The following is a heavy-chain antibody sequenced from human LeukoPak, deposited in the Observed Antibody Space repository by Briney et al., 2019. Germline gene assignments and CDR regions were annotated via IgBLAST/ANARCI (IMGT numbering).Heavy chain of an antibody. V-gene: IGHV1-69*06. D-gene: IGHD6-19*01. J-gene: IGHJ4*02. CDR3: ARVAVAGIYPIDY. CDR2: IIPIFGTA. Sequence: SVKVSCKASGGTFSSYAISWVRQAPGQGLEWMGGIIPIFGTANYAQKFQGRVTITADKSTSTAYMELSRLRSDDTAVYYCARVAVAGIYPIDYWGQGTLVTVSS. CDR1: GGTFSSYA.